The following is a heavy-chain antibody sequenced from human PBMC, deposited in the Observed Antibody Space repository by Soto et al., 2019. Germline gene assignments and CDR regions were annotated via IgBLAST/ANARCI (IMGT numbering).Heavy chain of an antibody. J-gene: IGHJ6*02. CDR2: IYYSGST. D-gene: IGHD3-16*01. Sequence: QVQLQESGPGLVKPSETLSLTCTVSGGSISSYYWSWIRQPPGKGLEWIGYIYYSGSTNYNPSLKSRVNISVATSKNQCSLKLSSVTAADTAVYYCARLGYSITSGYGMDVWGQGTTVTVSS. V-gene: IGHV4-59*01. CDR1: GGSISSYY. CDR3: ARLGYSITSGYGMDV.